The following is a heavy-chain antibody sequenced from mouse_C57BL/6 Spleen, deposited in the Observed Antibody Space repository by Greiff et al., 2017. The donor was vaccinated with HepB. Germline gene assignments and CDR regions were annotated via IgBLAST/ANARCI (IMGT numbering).Heavy chain of an antibody. Sequence: QVHVKQPGAELVKPGASVKLSCKASGYTFTSYWMHWVKQRPGQGLEWIGMIHPNSGSTNYNEKFKSKATLTVDKSSSTAYMQLSSLTSEDSAVYYCAVIYYDYDGSYWGQGTLVTVSA. CDR1: GYTFTSYW. D-gene: IGHD2-4*01. CDR2: IHPNSGST. CDR3: AVIYYDYDGSY. V-gene: IGHV1-64*01. J-gene: IGHJ3*01.